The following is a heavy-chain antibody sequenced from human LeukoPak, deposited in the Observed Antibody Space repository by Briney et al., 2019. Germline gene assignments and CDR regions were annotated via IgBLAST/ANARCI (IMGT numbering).Heavy chain of an antibody. D-gene: IGHD3-22*01. CDR3: ARGGLDYYDSSGYYGY. J-gene: IGHJ4*02. Sequence: PSETLSLTCAVYGGSFSGYYWSWIRQPPGKGLEWIGEINHSGSTNYNPSLKSRVTISVDTSKNQFSLKLSSVTAADTAVYYCARGGLDYYDSSGYYGYWGQGTLVTVSS. CDR1: GGSFSGYY. CDR2: INHSGST. V-gene: IGHV4-34*01.